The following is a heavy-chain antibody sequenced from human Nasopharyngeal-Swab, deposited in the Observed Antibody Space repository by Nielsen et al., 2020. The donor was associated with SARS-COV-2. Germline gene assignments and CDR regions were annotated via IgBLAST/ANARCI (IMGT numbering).Heavy chain of an antibody. CDR2: IYSRGST. V-gene: IGHV4-39*01. Sequence: LRLSCTASGGSILDTDYYWAWIRQPPGKGLEWVGRIYSRGSTSHNPPLRSRVTISLDASKNQLSLKLNSLTDADTAMYYCAKPYGAFLGGGFDSWGQGTLVTVSS. CDR3: AKPYGAFLGGGFDS. CDR1: GGSILDTDYY. D-gene: IGHD3-16*01. J-gene: IGHJ4*02.